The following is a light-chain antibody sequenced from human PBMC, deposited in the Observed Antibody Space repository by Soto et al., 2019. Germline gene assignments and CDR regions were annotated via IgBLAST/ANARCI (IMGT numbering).Light chain of an antibody. CDR1: QSISNY. CDR2: AAS. V-gene: IGKV1-39*01. CDR3: QQSYGTPLT. Sequence: DMEMTQSPSSLSASVGDRVTITCRASQSISNYLNWYQHKPGKVPKLLIYAASNLQSGVPTRFSGSGSGTDFTLTINSLQPEDFATYYCQQSYGTPLTFGGGTKMEIK. J-gene: IGKJ4*01.